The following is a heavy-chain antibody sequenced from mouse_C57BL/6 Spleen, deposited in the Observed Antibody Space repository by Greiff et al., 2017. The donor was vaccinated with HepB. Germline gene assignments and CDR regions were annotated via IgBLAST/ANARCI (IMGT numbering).Heavy chain of an antibody. CDR2: IDPSDSYT. V-gene: IGHV1-69*01. Sequence: QVQLQQPGAELVMPGASVKLSCKASGYTFTSYWMHWVKQRPGQGLEWIGEIDPSDSYTNYNQKFKGKSTLTVDKSSSTAYMQLSSLTSEDSAVYYCAPGFAYWGQGTLVTVSA. J-gene: IGHJ3*01. CDR1: GYTFTSYW. CDR3: APGFAY.